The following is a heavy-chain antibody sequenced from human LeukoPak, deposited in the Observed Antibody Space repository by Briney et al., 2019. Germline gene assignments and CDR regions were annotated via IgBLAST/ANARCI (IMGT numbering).Heavy chain of an antibody. Sequence: KSGGSLRLSCAASGFTFSTYAMNWVRQAQGKGLEWVSSISSSSSYIYYADSVKGRFTISRDNAKNSLYLQMNSLRAEDTAVYYCARDLQQSTLSNNWFDPWGQGTLVTVSS. CDR2: ISSSSSYI. J-gene: IGHJ5*02. CDR1: GFTFSTYA. CDR3: ARDLQQSTLSNNWFDP. V-gene: IGHV3-21*01. D-gene: IGHD6-13*01.